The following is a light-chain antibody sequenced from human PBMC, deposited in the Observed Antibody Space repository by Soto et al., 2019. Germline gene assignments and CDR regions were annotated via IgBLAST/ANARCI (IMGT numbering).Light chain of an antibody. CDR2: GAS. Sequence: EIVLTQSPGTLSMSPGKRATLSCRASQTVSNNYLACYQQNPGQAPRLLIKGASNRATAIPDRISGTGSGTDFTLTINRLEPEDFAVYYCQQYGSSGTLGQGTKVDIK. V-gene: IGKV3-20*01. J-gene: IGKJ1*01. CDR1: QTVSNNY. CDR3: QQYGSSGT.